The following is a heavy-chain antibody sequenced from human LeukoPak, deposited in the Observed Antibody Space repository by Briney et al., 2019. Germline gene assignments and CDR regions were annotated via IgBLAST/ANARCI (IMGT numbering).Heavy chain of an antibody. Sequence: PGGSLRLSCAASGFTFSSYAMSWVRQAPGEGLEWVSAISGSGGSTYYADSVKGRFTISRGHSKNTLYLQMNSLRAEDTAVYYCAKDSTGVAATDYWGQGTLVTVSS. J-gene: IGHJ4*02. CDR2: ISGSGGST. CDR3: AKDSTGVAATDY. D-gene: IGHD6-19*01. CDR1: GFTFSSYA. V-gene: IGHV3-23*01.